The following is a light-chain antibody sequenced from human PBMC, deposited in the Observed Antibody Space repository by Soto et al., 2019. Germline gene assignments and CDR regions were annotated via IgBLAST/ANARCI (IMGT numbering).Light chain of an antibody. Sequence: DIQMTQSPSTLSASVGDTVPITCRASQSVAGWLAWYQQKPGKAPTLLIYDASALPRGVPSRFSGSGSGTEFTLTISRLQPDDFATYYCQQYETYPGTFGQGTKVEIK. J-gene: IGKJ1*01. CDR3: QQYETYPGT. CDR1: QSVAGW. V-gene: IGKV1-5*01. CDR2: DAS.